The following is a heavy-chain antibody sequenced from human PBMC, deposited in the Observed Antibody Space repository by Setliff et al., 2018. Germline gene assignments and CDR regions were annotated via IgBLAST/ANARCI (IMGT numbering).Heavy chain of an antibody. CDR2: IKSTTEDAST. J-gene: IGHJ5*01. CDR1: TFTFSKYA. V-gene: IGHV3-15*01. CDR3: ATGPRDNRNFLNGLGS. D-gene: IGHD3-9*01. Sequence: PGGSLRLSCVASTFTFSKYAMTWVRQAPGKGLVWVSRIKSTTEDASTDLAEAVKGRFSMSRDDSRNTVYLQMSSLRSEDTAVYYCATGPRDNRNFLNGLGSWGQGTLVTVSS.